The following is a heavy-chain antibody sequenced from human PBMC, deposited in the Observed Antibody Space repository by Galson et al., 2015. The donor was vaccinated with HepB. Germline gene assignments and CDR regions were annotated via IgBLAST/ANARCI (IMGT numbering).Heavy chain of an antibody. J-gene: IGHJ5*02. CDR3: ANGGYYYDSSGYFNWFDP. Sequence: SLRLSCAASGFTFRTLPMSWVRQAPGKGLEWVSGISGSGGSTHYADSVKGRFTISRDNSKNTLYLQMNSLRVEDTAVYYCANGGYYYDSSGYFNWFDPWGQGTLVTVSS. CDR1: GFTFRTLP. V-gene: IGHV3-23*01. CDR2: ISGSGGST. D-gene: IGHD3-22*01.